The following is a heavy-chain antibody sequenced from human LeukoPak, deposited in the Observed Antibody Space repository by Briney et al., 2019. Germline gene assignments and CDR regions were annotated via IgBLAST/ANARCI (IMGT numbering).Heavy chain of an antibody. CDR3: ARVGIAVTGDYFDY. J-gene: IGHJ4*02. CDR2: INPNSGST. Sequence: GASVKVSCKASGYTFTGYYMHWVRQAPGQGLEWMGWINPNSGSTTYAQKFRGRVTMTRDTSISTAYMELSRPTSDDTAVYYCARVGIAVTGDYFDYWGQGTLVTVSS. CDR1: GYTFTGYY. V-gene: IGHV1-2*02. D-gene: IGHD6-19*01.